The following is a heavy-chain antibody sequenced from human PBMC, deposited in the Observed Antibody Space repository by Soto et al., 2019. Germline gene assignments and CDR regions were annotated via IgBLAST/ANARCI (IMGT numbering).Heavy chain of an antibody. V-gene: IGHV2-5*02. CDR2: IFWDDDK. CDR1: GFSLSTGGVA. D-gene: IGHD3-3*01. CDR3: ARIFDFWSGYHFSY. Sequence: SGPTLVTPTQALTLTCPFSGFSLSTGGVAVGWIRQAPRKAPEWLAFIFWDDDKRYSPSLENRLTITKDTSKNQVVLTMTNMDPVDTATYYCARIFDFWSGYHFSYWGRGTLVTVSS. J-gene: IGHJ4*02.